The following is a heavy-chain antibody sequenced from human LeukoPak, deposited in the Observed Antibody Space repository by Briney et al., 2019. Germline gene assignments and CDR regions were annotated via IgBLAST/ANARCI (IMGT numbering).Heavy chain of an antibody. V-gene: IGHV3-23*01. CDR3: ARSAYYYGSGSLWATESAYYFDY. CDR1: GFTFSSYA. Sequence: TGGSLRLSCAASGFTFSSYAMSWVRQAPGKGLEWVSAISGSGGSTYYADSVKGRFTISRDNSKNTLYLQMNSLRAEDTAVYYCARSAYYYGSGSLWATESAYYFDYWGQGTLVTVSS. CDR2: ISGSGGST. J-gene: IGHJ4*02. D-gene: IGHD3-10*01.